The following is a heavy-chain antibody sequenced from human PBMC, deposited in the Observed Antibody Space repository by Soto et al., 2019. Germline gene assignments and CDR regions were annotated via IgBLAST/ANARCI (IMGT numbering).Heavy chain of an antibody. CDR2: IWYDGSNK. Sequence: GRSLRLSCAASGFTFSSYGMHWVRQAPGKGLEWVAVIWYDGSNKYYADSVKGRFTISRDNSKNTRYLQMNSLRAEDTAVYYCARERDYYGSGSYYHNYYGMDVWGQGTTVTVSS. V-gene: IGHV3-33*01. J-gene: IGHJ6*02. D-gene: IGHD3-10*01. CDR1: GFTFSSYG. CDR3: ARERDYYGSGSYYHNYYGMDV.